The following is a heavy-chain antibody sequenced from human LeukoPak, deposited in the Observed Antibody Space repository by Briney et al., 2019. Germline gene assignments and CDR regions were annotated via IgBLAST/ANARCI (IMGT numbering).Heavy chain of an antibody. D-gene: IGHD6-6*01. CDR1: GGSISSYY. CDR3: ARDGGSIEVRLDF. J-gene: IGHJ4*02. V-gene: IGHV4-59*06. CDR2: IYHSGST. Sequence: PSETLSLTCSVSGGSISSYYWSWIRQSAWKGLEWIGYIYHSGSTYYSPSLRSRVTISVDRSKSQFSLKLNSSTAADTAVYFCARDGGSIEVRLDFWGQGTLVTVSS.